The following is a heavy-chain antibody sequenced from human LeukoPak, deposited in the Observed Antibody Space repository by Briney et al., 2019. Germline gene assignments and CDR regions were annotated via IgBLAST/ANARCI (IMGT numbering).Heavy chain of an antibody. CDR2: ISWNSGSI. V-gene: IGHV3-9*01. Sequence: PGGSLRLSCAASGFTFDDYAMHWVRQAPGKGLEWVSGISWNSGSIGYADSVKGRFTISRDNAKNSLYLQMNSLGAEDTALYYCAKDMDYWGQGTLVTVSS. J-gene: IGHJ4*02. CDR3: AKDMDY. CDR1: GFTFDDYA.